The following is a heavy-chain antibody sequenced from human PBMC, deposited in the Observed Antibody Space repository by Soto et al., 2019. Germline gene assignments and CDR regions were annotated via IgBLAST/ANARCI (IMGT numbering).Heavy chain of an antibody. CDR2: IYYTGST. J-gene: IGHJ4*02. D-gene: IGHD3-22*01. Sequence: PSETLSLTCAVSGGSISSGGYYWSWIRQPPGKGLEWIAYIYYTGSTNYNPSLKSRVTLSADTSKNQFSLKLISVTAADTAMYYCARVDSSGSYFDYWGQGTLVTVSS. CDR3: ARVDSSGSYFDY. CDR1: GGSISSGGYY. V-gene: IGHV4-61*08.